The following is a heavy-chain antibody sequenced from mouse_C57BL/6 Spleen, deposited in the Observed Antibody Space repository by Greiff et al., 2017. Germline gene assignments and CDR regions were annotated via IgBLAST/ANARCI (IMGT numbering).Heavy chain of an antibody. Sequence: DVHLVESEGGLVQPGSSMKLSCTASGFTFSDYYMAWVRQVPEKGLEWVANINYDGSSTYYLDSLKSRFIISRDNAKNILYLQMSSLKSEDTATYYCARDDYYYAMDYWGQGTSVTVSS. CDR3: ARDDYYYAMDY. CDR2: INYDGSST. D-gene: IGHD2-4*01. V-gene: IGHV5-16*01. J-gene: IGHJ4*01. CDR1: GFTFSDYY.